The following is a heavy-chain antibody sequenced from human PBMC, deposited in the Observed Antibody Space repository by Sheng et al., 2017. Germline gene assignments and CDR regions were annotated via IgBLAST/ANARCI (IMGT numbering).Heavy chain of an antibody. CDR3: ARHLPPYSPDSSGGTTGFHV. J-gene: IGHJ3*01. D-gene: IGHD3-22*01. V-gene: IGHV4-39*01. Sequence: QLQLQESGPGLVKPSETVSLTCTVSGGSSIRDNYFWGWVRQPPGKGLEWIGSIYHSGTTYYSPSLNSRVTMSVDPSRNQFSLRLASVTAADTGVYYCARHLPPYSPDSSGGTTGFHVWGQGTAVTVSS. CDR2: IYHSGTT. CDR1: GGSSIRDNYF.